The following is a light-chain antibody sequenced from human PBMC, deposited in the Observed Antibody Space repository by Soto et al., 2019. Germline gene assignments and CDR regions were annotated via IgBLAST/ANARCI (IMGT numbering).Light chain of an antibody. J-gene: IGKJ5*01. CDR2: GAS. Sequence: IVLPQSPGTLSLSPGERATLSCRASQSVSSSYLAWYQQKPGQAPRLLIYGASSRATGIPDRFSGSGSGTDFTLTISRLEPEDFAVYYCQQYGSSPPITFCQGTRLEIK. CDR3: QQYGSSPPIT. V-gene: IGKV3-20*01. CDR1: QSVSSSY.